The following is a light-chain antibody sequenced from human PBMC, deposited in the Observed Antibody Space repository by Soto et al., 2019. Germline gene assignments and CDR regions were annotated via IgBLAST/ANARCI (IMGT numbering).Light chain of an antibody. CDR3: QQYGSSPC. J-gene: IGKJ5*01. CDR1: QNIASH. V-gene: IGKV3-20*01. CDR2: DAS. Sequence: VRTQSPPTLSVSPGERATFSCRASQNIASHLAWYQQKPGQAPRLLIHDASSRAPGIPDRFSGSGSGPDFTLTISRLEPEDFAVYYCQQYGSSPCFGQGTRLEIK.